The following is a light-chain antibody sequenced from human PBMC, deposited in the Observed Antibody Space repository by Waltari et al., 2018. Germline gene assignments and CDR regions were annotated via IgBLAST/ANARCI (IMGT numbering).Light chain of an antibody. CDR3: QQYNNWLYT. Sequence: DIQMTQSPSTLSASVGDRVTITCRASQSISSWLAWYQQKPGKAPNLLIYKASTLESGVPSRFSASGSGTEFTLTISSLQSEDFAVYYCQQYNNWLYTFGQGTKLEIK. CDR2: KAS. V-gene: IGKV1-5*03. J-gene: IGKJ2*01. CDR1: QSISSW.